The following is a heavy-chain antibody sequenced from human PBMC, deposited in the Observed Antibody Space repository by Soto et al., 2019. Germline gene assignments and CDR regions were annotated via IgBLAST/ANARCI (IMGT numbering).Heavy chain of an antibody. CDR1: GYSFTNYW. Sequence: GESLKISCNTSGYSFTNYWINWVRQMPGKGLEWMGRIDPSDSYANYSPSFQGHVTISADKSISTAYLQWSSLKASDTAMYYCARHRPPKISTDYGMDVWGQGTTVTVSS. J-gene: IGHJ6*02. CDR3: ARHRPPKISTDYGMDV. V-gene: IGHV5-10-1*01. CDR2: IDPSDSYA.